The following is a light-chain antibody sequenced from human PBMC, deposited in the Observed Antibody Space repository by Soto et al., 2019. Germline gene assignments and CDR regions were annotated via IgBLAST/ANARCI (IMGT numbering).Light chain of an antibody. CDR1: SSDVGGYNY. V-gene: IGLV2-14*01. J-gene: IGLJ1*01. CDR2: EVS. Sequence: QSALTQPASVSGSPGQSITISCTGPSSDVGGYNYVSWYQQSPGKAPKLMIYEVSNRPSGVSNRFSGSKSGNTASLTISGLQAEDEADYYCTSYTTSSTYVFGTGTKVTVL. CDR3: TSYTTSSTYV.